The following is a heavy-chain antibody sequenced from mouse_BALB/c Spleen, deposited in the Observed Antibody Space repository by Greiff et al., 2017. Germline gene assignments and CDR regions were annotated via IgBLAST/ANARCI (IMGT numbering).Heavy chain of an antibody. V-gene: IGHV5-6-4*01. CDR2: ISSGGSYT. Sequence: EVKLMESGGGLVKPGGSLKLSCAASGFTFSSYTMSWVRQTPEKRLEWVATISSGGSYTYYPDSVKGRFTISRDNAKNTLYLQMSSLKSEDTAMYYCTRDGSNYYAMDYWGQGTSVTVSS. CDR1: GFTFSSYT. D-gene: IGHD2-2*01. J-gene: IGHJ4*01. CDR3: TRDGSNYYAMDY.